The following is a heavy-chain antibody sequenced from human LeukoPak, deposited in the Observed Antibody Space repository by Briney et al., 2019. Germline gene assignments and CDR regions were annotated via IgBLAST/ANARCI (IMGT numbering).Heavy chain of an antibody. D-gene: IGHD3-9*01. Sequence: GGSLRLSCAASGFTFSSYSMNWVRQAPGKGLEWVSAISGSGGSTYYADSVKGRFTISRDNSKNTLYLQMNSLRAEDTAVYYCAKKGLRYFDWLLTFDYWGQGTLVTVSS. CDR3: AKKGLRYFDWLLTFDY. V-gene: IGHV3-23*01. J-gene: IGHJ4*02. CDR1: GFTFSSYS. CDR2: ISGSGGST.